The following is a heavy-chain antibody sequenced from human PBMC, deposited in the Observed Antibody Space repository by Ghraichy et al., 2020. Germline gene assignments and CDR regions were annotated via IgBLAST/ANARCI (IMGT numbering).Heavy chain of an antibody. J-gene: IGHJ4*02. Sequence: ASVKVSCKASGYTFTGYYVHWVRQAPGQGPEWVGWINPNSGGTHYAQKFQGRVTMTRDTSINTAYMELSRLRSDDTAVYYCARGGVYYYLDYWGQGTPVTVSS. D-gene: IGHD1-26*01. CDR1: GYTFTGYY. V-gene: IGHV1-2*02. CDR2: INPNSGGT. CDR3: ARGGVYYYLDY.